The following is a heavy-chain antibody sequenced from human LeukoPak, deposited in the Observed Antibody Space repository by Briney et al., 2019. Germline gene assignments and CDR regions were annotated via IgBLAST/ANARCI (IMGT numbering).Heavy chain of an antibody. CDR1: GFTFSSYA. Sequence: GSLRLSCAASGFTFSSYAMSWVRQAPGKGLEWVSAISGSGGSTYYADSVKGRFTISRDDSKNTLYLQMNSLRAEDTAVYYCAKVPTAQLLYLVYFQHWGQGTLVTVSS. J-gene: IGHJ1*01. V-gene: IGHV3-23*01. CDR3: AKVPTAQLLYLVYFQH. CDR2: ISGSGGST. D-gene: IGHD2-2*02.